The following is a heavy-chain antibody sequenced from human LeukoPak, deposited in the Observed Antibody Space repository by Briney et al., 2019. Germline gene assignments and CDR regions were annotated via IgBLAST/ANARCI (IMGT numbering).Heavy chain of an antibody. D-gene: IGHD3-22*01. CDR1: GFTFSNYN. CDR3: ARDTDYYDSSGLVDY. J-gene: IGHJ4*02. Sequence: GGSLRLSCAASGFTFSNYNMNWVRQAPGRGLEWVSYITGSSSTTYYADSVKGRFIISRDNARNSLYLQMNSLRAEDTAVYYCARDTDYYDSSGLVDYWGQGTLVTVSS. CDR2: ITGSSSTT. V-gene: IGHV3-48*04.